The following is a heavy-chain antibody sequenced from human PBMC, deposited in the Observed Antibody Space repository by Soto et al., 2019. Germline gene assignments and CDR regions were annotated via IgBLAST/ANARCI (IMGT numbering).Heavy chain of an antibody. CDR1: GFTVSGNY. J-gene: IGHJ2*01. D-gene: IGHD1-26*01. CDR3: ARDVGFYWYFDL. Sequence: EMQLVESGGGLVQPGGSLRLSCAASGFTVSGNYMGWVRQTPGKGLDWVSSIYTDGRTYYSDSVRGRFAISTDNSKDTLYLQMNNLRADDTAIYYCARDVGFYWYFDLWGRGTLVTVSS. CDR2: IYTDGRT. V-gene: IGHV3-66*01.